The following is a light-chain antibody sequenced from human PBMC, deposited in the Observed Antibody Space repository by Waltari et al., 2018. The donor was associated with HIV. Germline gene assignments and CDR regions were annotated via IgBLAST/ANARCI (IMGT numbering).Light chain of an antibody. Sequence: QSALTQPASVSGSPGQSLTLSCPGTSSDIGGYKYVPWYQQQPGKAPKLMISEVSNRPSGVSNRFSGSKSGNTASLTISGLQAEDEADYYCSSYTTSSTWVFGGGTKLTVL. CDR1: SSDIGGYKY. V-gene: IGLV2-14*01. CDR2: EVS. CDR3: SSYTTSSTWV. J-gene: IGLJ3*02.